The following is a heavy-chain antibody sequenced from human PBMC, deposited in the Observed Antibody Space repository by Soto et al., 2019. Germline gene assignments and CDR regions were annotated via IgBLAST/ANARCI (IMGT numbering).Heavy chain of an antibody. V-gene: IGHV3-33*01. CDR3: ARSDEVVVVAATGP. J-gene: IGHJ5*02. CDR1: GFTFSSYG. Sequence: QVQLVESGGGVVQPGRSLRLSCAASGFTFSSYGMHWVRQAPGKGLEGVAVKWYDGSNKYYADSVKGRFTISRDNSKNTLYLQMKSLRAEDTAVYYCARSDEVVVVAATGPWGQGTLVTVSS. CDR2: KWYDGSNK. D-gene: IGHD2-15*01.